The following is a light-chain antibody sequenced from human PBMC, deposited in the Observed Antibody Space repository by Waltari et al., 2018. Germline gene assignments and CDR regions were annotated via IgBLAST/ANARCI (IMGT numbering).Light chain of an antibody. CDR3: SSYTSSSTLVV. CDR1: SSDVGGYNY. V-gene: IGLV2-14*01. J-gene: IGLJ2*01. Sequence: QSALTQPASVSGSPGPSITISCTGTSSDVGGYNYVSWYQQYPGKAPKLMIYDVSNRPSGVSNRFSGSTSGNTASLTISGLQAEDEADYYCSSYTSSSTLVVFGGGTKLTVL. CDR2: DVS.